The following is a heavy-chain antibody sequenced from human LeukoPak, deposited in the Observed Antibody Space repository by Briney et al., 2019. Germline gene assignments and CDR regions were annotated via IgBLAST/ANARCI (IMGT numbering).Heavy chain of an antibody. CDR1: GFTFSRYA. J-gene: IGHJ4*02. Sequence: GGSLRLSCAASGFTFSRYAMHWVRQAPGKGLEYVSAISSNGGSTYYGSSVKGRFTISRDNSKNTLYLQMGSLRAEDTAVYYCAKDHSFDCWGQGTLVTVSS. CDR2: ISSNGGST. V-gene: IGHV3-64*01. D-gene: IGHD4-11*01. CDR3: AKDHSFDC.